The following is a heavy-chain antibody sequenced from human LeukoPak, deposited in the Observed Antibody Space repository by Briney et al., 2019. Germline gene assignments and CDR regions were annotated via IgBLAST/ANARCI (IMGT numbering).Heavy chain of an antibody. V-gene: IGHV3-53*04. CDR2: IYSGGST. CDR1: GFTVSSNY. J-gene: IGHJ3*02. D-gene: IGHD5-12*01. Sequence: GGSLRLSCAASGFTVSSNYMSWVSQAPGKGLEWVSVIYSGGSTYYADSVKGRFTISRHNSKNTLYLQMNSLRAEDTAVYYCARVGKYSGYDAFDIWGQGTMVTVSS. CDR3: ARVGKYSGYDAFDI.